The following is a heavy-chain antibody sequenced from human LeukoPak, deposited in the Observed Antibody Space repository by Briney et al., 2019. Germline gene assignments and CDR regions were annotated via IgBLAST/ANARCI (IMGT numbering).Heavy chain of an antibody. V-gene: IGHV3-30*02. CDR2: IRDDGSNR. Sequence: GGSLRLSCAASGFTFSSYGMHLVRQAPGKGLEGMAVIRDDGSNRYYADSVKGRFTISRDNSKNTLYLQMNSLRAEDTAVYYCARYAVDYWGQGTLVTVSS. CDR3: ARYAVDY. D-gene: IGHD5-18*01. J-gene: IGHJ4*02. CDR1: GFTFSSYG.